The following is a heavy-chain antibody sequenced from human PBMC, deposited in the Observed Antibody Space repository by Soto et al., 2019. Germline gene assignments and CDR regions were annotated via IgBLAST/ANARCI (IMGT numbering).Heavy chain of an antibody. Sequence: XVSLRLSCAASGFTFSSYSMNWVRQAPGKGLEWVSSISSSSSYIYYADSVKGRFTISRDNAKNSLYLQMNSLRAEDTAVHYCARHRPGYYYDPYDYCGQGTLVTVSS. CDR1: GFTFSSYS. V-gene: IGHV3-21*01. J-gene: IGHJ4*02. CDR2: ISSSSSYI. D-gene: IGHD3-22*01. CDR3: ARHRPGYYYDPYDY.